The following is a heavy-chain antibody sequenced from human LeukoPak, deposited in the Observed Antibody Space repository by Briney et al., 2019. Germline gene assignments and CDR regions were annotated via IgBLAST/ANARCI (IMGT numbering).Heavy chain of an antibody. CDR3: ARDTSRTMDV. CDR1: GFTFSSHW. CDR2: INTDGSTT. J-gene: IGHJ6*02. Sequence: GGSLRLSCAASGFTFSSHWMHWVRQAPGKGLVWVSIINTDGSTTRYADSVEGRFTISRDNARNTLYLEMNSPRVEDTAGYFCARDTSRTMDVWGQGTTVTV. V-gene: IGHV3-74*01.